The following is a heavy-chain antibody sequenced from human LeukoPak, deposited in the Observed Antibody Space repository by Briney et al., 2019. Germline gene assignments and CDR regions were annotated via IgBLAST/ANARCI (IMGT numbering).Heavy chain of an antibody. CDR1: GGSISSYY. D-gene: IGHD6-19*01. V-gene: IGHV4-59*01. J-gene: IGHJ4*02. CDR3: ARDEGIAVAGTGDFDY. Sequence: SETLSLTCTVSGGSISSYYWSWIRQPPGKGLEWIGYIYYSGSTNYNPSLKSRVTISVDTSKNQFSLKLSSVTAADTAVYYCARDEGIAVAGTGDFDYWGQGTLVTVSS. CDR2: IYYSGST.